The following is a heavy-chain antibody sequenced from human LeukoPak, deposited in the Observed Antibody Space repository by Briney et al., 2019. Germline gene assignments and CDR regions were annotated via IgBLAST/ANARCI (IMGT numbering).Heavy chain of an antibody. Sequence: PSQTLSLTCTVSGGSISSGGYYWSWIRQHPGKGLEWIGYIYYSGSTYYNPSLKSRVTISVDTSKNQFSLKLSSVTAADTAEYYCARGYYGVVLDYWGQGTLVTVSS. CDR1: GGSISSGGYY. CDR3: ARGYYGVVLDY. CDR2: IYYSGST. V-gene: IGHV4-31*03. J-gene: IGHJ4*02. D-gene: IGHD3-3*01.